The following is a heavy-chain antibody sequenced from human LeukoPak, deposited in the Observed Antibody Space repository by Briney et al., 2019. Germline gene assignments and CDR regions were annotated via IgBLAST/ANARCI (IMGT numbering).Heavy chain of an antibody. D-gene: IGHD1-26*01. CDR1: GYTFTSYG. J-gene: IGHJ4*02. CDR2: IIPILGIA. Sequence: SVKVSCKASGYTFTSYGISWVRQAPGQGLEWMGRIIPILGIANYAQKFPGRVTITADKSTSTAYMELSSLRSEDTAVYYCASLGYSGSYFSFDYWGQGTLVTVSS. V-gene: IGHV1-69*04. CDR3: ASLGYSGSYFSFDY.